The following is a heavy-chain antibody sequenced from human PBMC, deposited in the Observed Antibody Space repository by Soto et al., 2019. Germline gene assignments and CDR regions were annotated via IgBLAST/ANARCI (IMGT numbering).Heavy chain of an antibody. J-gene: IGHJ4*01. V-gene: IGHV4-39*01. CDR3: ARQGSY. CDR1: GVSIIDTSYY. CDR2: IYFNGNT. Sequence: SETLSLTCNVSGVSIIDTSYYWGWIRQPPGKGLEWIGTIYFNGNTFYNPSLKSRLTISVDTSKNQISLRLTSVTAADTAVYYCARQGSYWGHGALVTVSS.